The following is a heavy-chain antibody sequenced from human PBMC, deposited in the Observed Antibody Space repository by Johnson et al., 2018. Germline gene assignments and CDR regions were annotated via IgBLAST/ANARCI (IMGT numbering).Heavy chain of an antibody. CDR2: ISWNSGSI. J-gene: IGHJ1*01. D-gene: IGHD3-22*01. Sequence: VQLVQSGGGVVQPGRSLRLSCAASGFTFDDYAMHWVRQAPGKGLEWVSGISWNSGSIGYADSVKGRFTISRDNAKNSLYLQMNSLRAEDTALYYCAKDSSGYLSNFQHWGQGTLVTVSS. CDR1: GFTFDDYA. CDR3: AKDSSGYLSNFQH. V-gene: IGHV3-9*01.